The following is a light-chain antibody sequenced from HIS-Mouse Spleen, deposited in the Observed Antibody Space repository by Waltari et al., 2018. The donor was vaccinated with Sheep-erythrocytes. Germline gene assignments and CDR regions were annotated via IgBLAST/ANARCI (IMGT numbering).Light chain of an antibody. V-gene: IGLV2-14*01. CDR2: EVS. CDR3: SSYTSSSTQV. CDR1: RSDVGGYHY. Sequence: QSALTQPASVSGSPGQSITLSCPGTRSDVGGYHYVSWYQQHPGKAPKLMIYEVSNRPSGVSNRFSGSKSGNTASLTISGLQAEDEADYYCSSYTSSSTQVFGGGTKLTVL. J-gene: IGLJ2*01.